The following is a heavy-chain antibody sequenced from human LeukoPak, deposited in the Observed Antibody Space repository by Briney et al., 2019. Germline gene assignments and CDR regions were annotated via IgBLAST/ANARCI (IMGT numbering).Heavy chain of an antibody. Sequence: GASVKVSCKASGYIFTNYGISWVRQAPGQGLEWMGGIIPIFGTANYAQKFQGRVTITTDESTSTAYMELSSLRSEDTAVYYCARVRRYCSSTSCYISWFDPWGQGTLVTVSS. CDR1: GYIFTNYG. J-gene: IGHJ5*02. CDR3: ARVRRYCSSTSCYISWFDP. D-gene: IGHD2-2*02. CDR2: IIPIFGTA. V-gene: IGHV1-69*05.